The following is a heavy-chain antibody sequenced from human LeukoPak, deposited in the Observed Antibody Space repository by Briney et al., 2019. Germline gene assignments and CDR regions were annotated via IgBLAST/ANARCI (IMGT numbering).Heavy chain of an antibody. V-gene: IGHV3-74*01. CDR2: IDSDGRRT. Sequence: PGGSLRLSCAVSGFNFSTYWMHWVRQAPGKGLVWVSRIDSDGRRTSYADSVKGRFTISRDNAKNTLYLQMNSLRAEDTAVYYCARSPNCGGDCSWGQGTLVTVS. D-gene: IGHD2-21*02. J-gene: IGHJ5*02. CDR1: GFNFSTYW. CDR3: ARSPNCGGDCS.